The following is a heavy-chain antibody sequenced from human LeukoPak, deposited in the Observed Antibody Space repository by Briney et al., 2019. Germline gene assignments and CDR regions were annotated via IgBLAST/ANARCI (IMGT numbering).Heavy chain of an antibody. D-gene: IGHD6-13*01. CDR2: IKQDGSEK. Sequence: PAGTLCLSCAVSGFTFSTYWLSWIRKPPGKGLEWVANIKQDGSEKYYVDSVKGRFTISRDNAKNSLYLQMNSLRAEDTAMYYCARDSAGNDYWGQGTLVTVSS. V-gene: IGHV3-7*01. J-gene: IGHJ4*02. CDR1: GFTFSTYW. CDR3: ARDSAGNDY.